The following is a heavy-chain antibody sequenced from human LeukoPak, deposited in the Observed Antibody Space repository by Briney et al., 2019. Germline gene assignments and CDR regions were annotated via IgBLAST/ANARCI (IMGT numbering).Heavy chain of an antibody. J-gene: IGHJ6*03. CDR1: GFTFSDYY. D-gene: IGHD6-13*01. Sequence: PGRSLRLSCAASGFTFSDYYMSWIRQAPGKGLEWVSYISSSGSTIYYADSVKGRFTISRDNAKNSLYLQMNSLRAEDTAVYYCARAGSSSWHQDYYYYYYMDVWGKGTTVTISS. CDR2: ISSSGSTI. V-gene: IGHV3-11*01. CDR3: ARAGSSSWHQDYYYYYYMDV.